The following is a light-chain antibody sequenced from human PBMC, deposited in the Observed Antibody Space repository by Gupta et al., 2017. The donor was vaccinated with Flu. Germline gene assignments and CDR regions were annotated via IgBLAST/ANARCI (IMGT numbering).Light chain of an antibody. CDR1: NWTRQN. J-gene: IGLJ2*01. V-gene: IGLV3-25*03. Sequence: QKATITCSGDNWTRQNSVWYDQQPRHAPILVMYKEKEKTSGITERFSGSSSTSTVTLPISGVQEDDEAAYYCQSARNSAADPVIFGGGTTLTVL. CDR2: KEK. CDR3: QSARNSAADPVI.